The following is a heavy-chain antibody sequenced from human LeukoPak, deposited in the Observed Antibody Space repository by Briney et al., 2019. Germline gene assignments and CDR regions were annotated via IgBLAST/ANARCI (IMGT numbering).Heavy chain of an antibody. D-gene: IGHD6-6*01. CDR2: IYYSGST. CDR3: ARQARGLWFDP. CDR1: GGSISSYY. J-gene: IGHJ5*02. Sequence: SETLSITCTVSGGSISSYYWSWIRQPPGKGLEWIGYIYYSGSTYYNPSLKSRVTISVDTSKNQFSLKLSSVTAADTAVYYCARQARGLWFDPWGQGTLVTVSS. V-gene: IGHV4-59*12.